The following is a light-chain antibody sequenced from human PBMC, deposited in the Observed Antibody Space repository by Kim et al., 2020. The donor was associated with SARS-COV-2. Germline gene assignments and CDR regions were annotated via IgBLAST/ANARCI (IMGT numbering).Light chain of an antibody. J-gene: IGKJ2*01. Sequence: VSPGERATLSCRASQSLSNSLAWYQQKPGQAPRLLMYDASTRATGVPARFSGSGSGTEFTLTISSLQSEDFAVYYCQQYNYWPPYTFGQGTKVEI. CDR1: QSLSNS. V-gene: IGKV3-15*01. CDR2: DAS. CDR3: QQYNYWPPYT.